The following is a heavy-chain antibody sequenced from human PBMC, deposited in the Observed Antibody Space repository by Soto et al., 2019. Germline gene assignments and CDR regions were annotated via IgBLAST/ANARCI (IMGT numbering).Heavy chain of an antibody. V-gene: IGHV3-23*01. J-gene: IGHJ3*02. CDR1: GFTFGTTD. Sequence: GGSLRLSCAASGFTFGTTDMSWVRQAPGEGLEWVSTIDGSGGITYYADSVKGRFTISRDNSRNTVYLQMNSLRGDDTAPYYCAKCMQAYWNYDAHHIWGQGTMVTVSS. CDR2: IDGSGGIT. CDR3: AKCMQAYWNYDAHHI. D-gene: IGHD1-7*01.